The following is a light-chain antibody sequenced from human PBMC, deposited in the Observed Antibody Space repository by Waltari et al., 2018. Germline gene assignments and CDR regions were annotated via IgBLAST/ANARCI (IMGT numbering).Light chain of an antibody. CDR3: AAWDDSLSVSYV. J-gene: IGLJ1*01. CDR1: NSNIGRNS. V-gene: IGLV1-47*01. CDR2: GSN. Sequence: QSVLTQPPSASGTPGQRVTISCSGTNSNIGRNSVFWYQQLPGSAPKLLIYGSNQRPSRVPDRFSASESGTSASLAISGLRSEDAADYYCAAWDDSLSVSYVFGSGTKVTV.